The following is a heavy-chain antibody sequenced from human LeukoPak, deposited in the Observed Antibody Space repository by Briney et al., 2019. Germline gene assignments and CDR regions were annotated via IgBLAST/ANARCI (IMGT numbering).Heavy chain of an antibody. CDR2: ITGSGGST. J-gene: IGHJ4*02. Sequence: PGGSLRLSCAAPGFTFSSYAMSWVRQAPGRGLEWVSAITGSGGSTYYADSVRGRFTISRDNSKNTLYLQMNSLRAEDSAVYYCAKSRYNYVSGSDYWGQGTPVTVSS. CDR1: GFTFSSYA. CDR3: AKSRYNYVSGSDY. V-gene: IGHV3-23*01. D-gene: IGHD3-10*01.